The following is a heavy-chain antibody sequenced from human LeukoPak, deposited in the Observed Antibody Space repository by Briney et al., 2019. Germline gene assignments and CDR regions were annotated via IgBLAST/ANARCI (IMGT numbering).Heavy chain of an antibody. CDR2: IYYSGST. D-gene: IGHD3-9*01. J-gene: IGHJ2*01. CDR3: ARLVGASSRSYWYFDL. Sequence: SETLSLTCTVSGGSISSYYWSWIRQPPGKGLEWIGYIYYSGSTNYNPSLKSRVTISVDTSKNQFSLKLSSVTAADTAVYYRARLVGASSRSYWYFDLWGRGTLVTVSS. V-gene: IGHV4-59*01. CDR1: GGSISSYY.